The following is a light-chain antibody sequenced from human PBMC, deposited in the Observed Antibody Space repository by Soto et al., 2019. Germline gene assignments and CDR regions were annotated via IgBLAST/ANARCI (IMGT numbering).Light chain of an antibody. CDR2: AAS. CDR1: QGISSY. J-gene: IGKJ5*01. CDR3: QQRSNWPPIT. V-gene: IGKV3-11*01. Sequence: TQSPSSLSASTGDRVTITCRASQGISSYLAWYQQKPGQAPRLLISAASTRATGIPARFSGSGSGTDFTLTISSLEPEDFAVYYCQQRSNWPPITFGQGTRLEIK.